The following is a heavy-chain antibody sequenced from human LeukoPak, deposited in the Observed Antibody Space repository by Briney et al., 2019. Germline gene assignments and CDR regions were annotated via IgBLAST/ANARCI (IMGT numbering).Heavy chain of an antibody. J-gene: IGHJ4*02. Sequence: SETLSLTCTVSGGSISSSSYYWGWIRQPPGKGLEWIGSIYYSGSTYYNPSPKSRVTISVDTSKNQFSLKLSSVTAADTAVYYCASNGDIVVVPAAMLFDYWGQGTLVTVSS. CDR2: IYYSGST. CDR3: ASNGDIVVVPAAMLFDY. D-gene: IGHD2-2*01. CDR1: GGSISSSSYY. V-gene: IGHV4-39*07.